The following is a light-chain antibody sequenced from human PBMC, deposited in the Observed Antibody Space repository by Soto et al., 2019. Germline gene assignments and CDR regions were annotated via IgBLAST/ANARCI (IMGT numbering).Light chain of an antibody. V-gene: IGLV2-11*01. CDR1: SSDVGAYNF. CDR3: CSYAGSYTLV. Sequence: QSALTPPRSVSGSPGQSVTISCTGTSSDVGAYNFVSWYQQHPGRVPKLMIYDVSRRPSGVPDRFSGSKSGNTASLTISGLQADDEADYYCCSYAGSYTLVFGAGTKLTVL. J-gene: IGLJ3*02. CDR2: DVS.